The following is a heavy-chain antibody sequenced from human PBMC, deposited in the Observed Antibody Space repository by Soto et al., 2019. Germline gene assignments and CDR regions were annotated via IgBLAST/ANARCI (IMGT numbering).Heavy chain of an antibody. CDR3: ARDGRGVYFDWSFDY. V-gene: IGHV3-21*01. CDR1: GFTFSSYS. D-gene: IGHD3-9*01. J-gene: IGHJ4*02. CDR2: ISSSSSYI. Sequence: GGSLRLSCAASGFTFSSYSMNWVRQAPGKGLEWVSSISSSSSYIYYADSVKGRFTISRDNAKNSLYLQMNSLRAEDTAVYYCARDGRGVYFDWSFDYWGQGTLVTVSS.